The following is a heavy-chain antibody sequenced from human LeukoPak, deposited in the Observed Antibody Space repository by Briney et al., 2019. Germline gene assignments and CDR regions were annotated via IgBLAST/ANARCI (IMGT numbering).Heavy chain of an antibody. CDR3: ARDREGYYDILTGYYGVGAFDI. D-gene: IGHD3-9*01. Sequence: ASVKVSCKASGYTFTGYYMHWVRQAPGQGLEWMGWINPNSGGTNYAQKFQGRVTMTRDTSIGTAYMELSRLRSDDTAVYYCARDREGYYDILTGYYGVGAFDIWGQGTMVTVSS. V-gene: IGHV1-2*02. CDR1: GYTFTGYY. J-gene: IGHJ3*02. CDR2: INPNSGGT.